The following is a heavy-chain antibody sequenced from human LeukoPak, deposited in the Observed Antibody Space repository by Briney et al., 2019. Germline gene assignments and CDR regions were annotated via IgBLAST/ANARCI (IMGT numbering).Heavy chain of an antibody. CDR2: IYYSGNT. Sequence: SETLSLTCTVSGGSISSSSYYWGWIRQPPGKGLEWIGSIYYSGNTYYNPSLKSRVTISVDTSKNQFSLKLNSVTAADTAVYYCARAGYGDSDFDYWGQGTLVTVSS. CDR1: GGSISSSSYY. CDR3: ARAGYGDSDFDY. J-gene: IGHJ4*02. D-gene: IGHD4-17*01. V-gene: IGHV4-39*07.